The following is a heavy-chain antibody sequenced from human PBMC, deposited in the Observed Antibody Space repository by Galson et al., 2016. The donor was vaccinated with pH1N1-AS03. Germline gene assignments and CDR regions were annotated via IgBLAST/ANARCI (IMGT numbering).Heavy chain of an antibody. J-gene: IGHJ5*01. CDR3: ASILRGKWGLDS. CDR1: GYTFTAYY. Sequence: SVKVSCKASGYTFTAYYIHWVRQAPGQGLEWMGWIDPDHDGGTRYAQKFQGRVPMARDTSITTVYMEVTRLTSDDTAVYYCASILRGKWGLDSWGQGTLVTVTS. D-gene: IGHD3-9*01. CDR2: IDPDHDGGT. V-gene: IGHV1-2*02.